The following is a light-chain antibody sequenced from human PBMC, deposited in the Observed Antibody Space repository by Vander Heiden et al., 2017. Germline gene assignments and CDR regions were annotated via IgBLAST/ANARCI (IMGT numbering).Light chain of an antibody. Sequence: SYELTQPLSVSVALGQTARITCGGNNLGRKNVHWYQQKPGQALVLVIYRDSNRPSGVPERFSGSNSGNTATLTISRAQAGDEAYYYCQVWDSSTAVFGGGTKLTVL. CDR2: RDS. V-gene: IGLV3-9*01. CDR1: NLGRKN. CDR3: QVWDSSTAV. J-gene: IGLJ3*02.